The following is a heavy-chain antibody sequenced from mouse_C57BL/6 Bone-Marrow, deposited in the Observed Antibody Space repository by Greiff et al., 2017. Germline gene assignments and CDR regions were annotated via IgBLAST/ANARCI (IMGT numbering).Heavy chain of an antibody. D-gene: IGHD4-1*01. CDR1: GYTFTSYC. CDR3: ARSGPLGLSVDY. Sequence: QVQLQQPGAELVKPGASVKMSCKASGYTFTSYCITWVKQRPGQGLEWIGDIYPTSGRTNYNEKFKSKAILTVDTSSNTAYMQLSSLTSEGSAVFYCARSGPLGLSVDYWGQGTTLTVSA. CDR2: IYPTSGRT. J-gene: IGHJ2*01. V-gene: IGHV1-55*01.